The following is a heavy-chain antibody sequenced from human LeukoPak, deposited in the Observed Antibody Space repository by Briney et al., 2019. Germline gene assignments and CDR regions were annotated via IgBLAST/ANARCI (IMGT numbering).Heavy chain of an antibody. CDR3: AKTSGWYYFDY. CDR2: INGDGSSA. V-gene: IGHV3-74*01. J-gene: IGHJ4*02. CDR1: GFTFRMYW. D-gene: IGHD6-19*01. Sequence: GGSLRPSCAASGFTFRMYWMHWVRQIPGKGLVWVSRINGDGSSANYADSVKGRFTISRDNSKNTLYLQMNSLRAEDTAVYYCAKTSGWYYFDYWGQGTLVTVSS.